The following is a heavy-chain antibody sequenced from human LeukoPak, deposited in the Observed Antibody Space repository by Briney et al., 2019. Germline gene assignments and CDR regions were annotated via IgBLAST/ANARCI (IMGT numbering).Heavy chain of an antibody. V-gene: IGHV1-69*04. CDR1: GGTFSSYA. CDR2: IIPILGIA. Sequence: GASVKVSCKASGGTFSSYAISWVRQAPGQGLEWMGRIIPILGIANYAQKFQGRVTITADKSTSTAYMEPSSLRSEDTAVYYCATLSGSYSIDAFDIWGQGTMVTVSS. J-gene: IGHJ3*02. D-gene: IGHD1-26*01. CDR3: ATLSGSYSIDAFDI.